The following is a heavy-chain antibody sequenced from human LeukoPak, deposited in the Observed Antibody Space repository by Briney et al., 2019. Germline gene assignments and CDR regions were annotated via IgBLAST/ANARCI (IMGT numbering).Heavy chain of an antibody. CDR2: IWYDGSNK. J-gene: IGHJ4*02. D-gene: IGHD3-22*01. CDR3: ARERGYCDSSGYYSFGLDY. CDR1: GFTFSSYG. Sequence: PGRSLRLSCAASGFTFSSYGMHWVRQAPGKGLEWVAVIWYDGSNKYYADSVKGRFTISRDNSKNTLYLQMNSLRAEDTAVYYCARERGYCDSSGYYSFGLDYWGQGTLVTVSS. V-gene: IGHV3-33*01.